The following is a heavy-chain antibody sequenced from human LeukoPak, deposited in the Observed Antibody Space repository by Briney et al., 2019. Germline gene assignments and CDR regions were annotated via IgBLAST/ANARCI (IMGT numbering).Heavy chain of an antibody. J-gene: IGHJ4*02. Sequence: GGSLRLSCAASGFTFSSSSMNWVRQAPGKGLEWVSSISGSSGYIYYADSVKGRFTISRDNAKNTLYLQMNSLRAEDTAVYYCARDGWVDYWGQGTLVTVSS. D-gene: IGHD6-19*01. V-gene: IGHV3-21*01. CDR1: GFTFSSSS. CDR3: ARDGWVDY. CDR2: ISGSSGYI.